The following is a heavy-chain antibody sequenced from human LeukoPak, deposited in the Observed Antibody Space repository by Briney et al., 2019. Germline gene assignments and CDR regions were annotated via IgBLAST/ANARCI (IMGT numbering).Heavy chain of an antibody. J-gene: IGHJ4*02. CDR1: GYSFPSYD. D-gene: IGHD2/OR15-2a*01. Sequence: ASVKVSCKASGYSFPSYDITWVRQAPGQGLEWMGRISGYNGNTKYAQKFQGRVTMTTDTSTSTAYMYLRGLRSDDTAVYYCARVLPPTYIDIVQTAPYYFDFWGQGTLVTVSS. CDR3: ARVLPPTYIDIVQTAPYYFDF. V-gene: IGHV1-18*01. CDR2: ISGYNGNT.